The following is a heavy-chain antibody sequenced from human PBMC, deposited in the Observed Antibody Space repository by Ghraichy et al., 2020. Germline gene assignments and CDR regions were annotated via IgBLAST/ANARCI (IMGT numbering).Heavy chain of an antibody. V-gene: IGHV4-61*01. J-gene: IGHJ6*02. CDR1: GGSVSSVSYS. CDR3: ARATNPNFYSYYAMDV. CDR2: VHYRGST. Sequence: SETLSLTCTVSGGSVSSVSYSWIWIRQPPGKGLEWIGYVHYRGSTNYNPSLRSRLTVSVDTYKNQISLNLRSVTAADAAVYYCARATNPNFYSYYAMDVWGQGTTVTVSS. D-gene: IGHD2-8*01.